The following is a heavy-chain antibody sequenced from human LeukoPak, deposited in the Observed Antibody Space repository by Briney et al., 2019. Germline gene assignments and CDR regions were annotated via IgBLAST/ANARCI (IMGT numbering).Heavy chain of an antibody. V-gene: IGHV3-7*01. CDR2: IKQDGSEK. CDR1: GFTFSSYW. D-gene: IGHD2-2*01. CDR3: APHCSSASCPDY. J-gene: IGHJ4*02. Sequence: PGGSLRLSCAASGFTFSSYWMSWVRQAPGKGLEWVAYIKQDGSEKYYVDSVKGRFTISRDNAKNSLYLQMNSLRTEDTSVYYCAPHCSSASCPDYWGQGTLVTVSS.